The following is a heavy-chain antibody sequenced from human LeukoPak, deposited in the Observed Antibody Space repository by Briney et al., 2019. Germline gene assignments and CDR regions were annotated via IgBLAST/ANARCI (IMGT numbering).Heavy chain of an antibody. CDR1: GFTFSSYG. CDR2: ISYDGSNK. V-gene: IGHV3-30*18. J-gene: IGHJ4*02. CDR3: AKQGGYYDSSGFWEEYYFDY. D-gene: IGHD3-22*01. Sequence: GRSLRLSCAASGFTFSSYGMHWVRQAPGKGLEWVAVISYDGSNKYYADSVKGRFTISGDNSKNTLYLQMNSLRAEDTAVYYCAKQGGYYDSSGFWEEYYFDYWGQGTLVTVSS.